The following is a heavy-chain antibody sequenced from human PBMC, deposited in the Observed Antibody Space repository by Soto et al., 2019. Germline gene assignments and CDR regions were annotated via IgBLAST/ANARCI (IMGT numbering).Heavy chain of an antibody. J-gene: IGHJ5*02. CDR1: GGSFSGYY. CDR2: INHSGST. D-gene: IGHD2-15*01. CDR3: ARDVARSRKGSHNWFDP. Sequence: QVQLQQWGAGLLKPSETLSLTCAVYGGSFSGYYWSWIRQPPGKGLEWIGEINHSGSTNYNPSLKSRDTISVDTSKNQFSLKLSSVTAADTAVYYCARDVARSRKGSHNWFDPWGQGTLVTVSS. V-gene: IGHV4-34*01.